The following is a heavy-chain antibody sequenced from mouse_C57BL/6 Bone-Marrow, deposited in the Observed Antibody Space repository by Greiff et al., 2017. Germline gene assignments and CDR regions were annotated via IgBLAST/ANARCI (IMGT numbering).Heavy chain of an antibody. D-gene: IGHD1-1*01. CDR1: GYTFTEYT. V-gene: IGHV1-62-2*01. Sequence: QVHVKQSGAELVKPGASVKLSCKASGYTFTEYTIHWVKQRSGQGLEWIGWFYPGSGSIKYNEKFKDKATLTADKSSSTVYMELSRLTSEDSAVYFCARHSIPYYYGSSYGYFDVWGTGTTVTVSS. CDR2: FYPGSGSI. CDR3: ARHSIPYYYGSSYGYFDV. J-gene: IGHJ1*03.